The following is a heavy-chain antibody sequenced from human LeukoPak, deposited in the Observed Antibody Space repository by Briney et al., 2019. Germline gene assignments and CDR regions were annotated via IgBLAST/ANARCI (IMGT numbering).Heavy chain of an antibody. Sequence: PGGSLRLSCAASGFTFSSYAMSWVRQAPGKGLEWVSAISGSGRSTCYADSVKGRFTISRGNSKNTLYLQMNSLRAEDTAVYYCAKSVGYSYGTIDYWGQGTLVTVSS. V-gene: IGHV3-23*01. CDR3: AKSVGYSYGTIDY. D-gene: IGHD5-18*01. CDR1: GFTFSSYA. J-gene: IGHJ4*02. CDR2: ISGSGRST.